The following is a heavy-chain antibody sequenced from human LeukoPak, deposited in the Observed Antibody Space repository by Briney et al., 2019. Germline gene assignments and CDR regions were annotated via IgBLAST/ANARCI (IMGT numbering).Heavy chain of an antibody. Sequence: GGSLRLSCAASGFTFSHYWMSWVRQAPGKGLEWVANMNQDGSEKYYLDSVKGRFTISRDNAKNSLYLQMNSLRAEDTAVFYCARELIRSDEGAFDIWGQGTMVTVSS. CDR2: MNQDGSEK. CDR3: ARELIRSDEGAFDI. CDR1: GFTFSHYW. D-gene: IGHD1-14*01. V-gene: IGHV3-7*01. J-gene: IGHJ3*02.